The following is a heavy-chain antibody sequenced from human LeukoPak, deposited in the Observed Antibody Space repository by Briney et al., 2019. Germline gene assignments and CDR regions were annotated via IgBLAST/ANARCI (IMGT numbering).Heavy chain of an antibody. J-gene: IGHJ4*02. CDR1: RYTFSSYA. D-gene: IGHD1-26*01. Sequence: GGSLRLSCAASRYTFSSYAMSWVRQAPGKGLEWVSGINWNGGSTGYADSVKGRFTISRDNAKNSLYLQMNSLRAEDTALYYCARRSGSYPEKFDYWGQGTLVTVSS. V-gene: IGHV3-20*04. CDR3: ARRSGSYPEKFDY. CDR2: INWNGGST.